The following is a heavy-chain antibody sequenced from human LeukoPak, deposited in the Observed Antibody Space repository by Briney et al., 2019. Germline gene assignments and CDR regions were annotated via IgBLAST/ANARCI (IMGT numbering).Heavy chain of an antibody. J-gene: IGHJ6*03. Sequence: SETLSLTCTVSGGSISSGSYYWSWIRQPAGKGLEWIGRIYTSGSTNYNPSLKSRVTISVDKSKNQFSLKLSSVTAADTAVYYCARQGGPTTDLYYYYYYMDVWGKGTTVTVSS. D-gene: IGHD1-14*01. V-gene: IGHV4-61*02. CDR1: GGSISSGSYY. CDR2: IYTSGST. CDR3: ARQGGPTTDLYYYYYYMDV.